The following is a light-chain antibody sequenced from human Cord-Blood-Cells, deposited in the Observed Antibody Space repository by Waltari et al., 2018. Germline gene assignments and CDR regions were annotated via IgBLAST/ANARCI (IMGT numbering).Light chain of an antibody. CDR3: CSYAGSYTLV. V-gene: IGLV2-11*01. CDR2: DVS. CDR1: SSDVGGYNY. Sequence: QSALTQPRPVSGSPGQSVTISCTGTSSDVGGYNYVSWYQQHPGKAPKLMSYDVSKRPSGVPDRFSGSKSGNTASLTISGLQAEDEADYYCCSYAGSYTLVFGTGTKVTVL. J-gene: IGLJ1*01.